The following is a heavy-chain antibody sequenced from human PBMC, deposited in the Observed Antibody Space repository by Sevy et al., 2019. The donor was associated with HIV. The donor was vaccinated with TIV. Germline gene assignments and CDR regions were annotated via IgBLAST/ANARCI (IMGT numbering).Heavy chain of an antibody. Sequence: GGSLRLSCAASGFTFSNYGMHWVRQVPGKGLEWVTIIRYDGSDKYYAASVKGRFTISRDDSKNTLYLQMDSLTPEDTAIYYCAKDLAGPGRRYFDYWGQGTLVTVSS. V-gene: IGHV3-30*02. CDR3: AKDLAGPGRRYFDY. J-gene: IGHJ4*02. CDR1: GFTFSNYG. D-gene: IGHD6-13*01. CDR2: IRYDGSDK.